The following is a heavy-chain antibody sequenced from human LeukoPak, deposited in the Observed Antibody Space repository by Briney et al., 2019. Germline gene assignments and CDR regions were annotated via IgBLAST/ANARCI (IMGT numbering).Heavy chain of an antibody. CDR2: VGGDDRT. Sequence: GGSLRLSCAASGFTLTGNAMSWVRQAPGRGLEWVSGVGGDDRTHYADSVRGRFTISRDNSMNTVSLDMTSLRVEDTAVYFCAKDLSWWAAADHWGQGALVTVAS. CDR3: AKDLSWWAAADH. J-gene: IGHJ1*01. V-gene: IGHV3-23*01. D-gene: IGHD2-15*01. CDR1: GFTLTGNA.